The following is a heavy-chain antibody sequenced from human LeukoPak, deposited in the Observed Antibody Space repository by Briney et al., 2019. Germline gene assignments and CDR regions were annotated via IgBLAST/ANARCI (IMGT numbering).Heavy chain of an antibody. Sequence: GGSLLLSCAASGFTFSDYYMSWIRQAPGKGLEWVAYISSSGSTIYYADSVKGRFTFSRDNDQNSLSLKIIRLWAPNPSLSSCARDGNYRPLDYWGQGTLVTVSS. V-gene: IGHV3-11*04. D-gene: IGHD1-7*01. CDR1: GFTFSDYY. CDR2: ISSSGSTI. CDR3: ARDGNYRPLDY. J-gene: IGHJ4*02.